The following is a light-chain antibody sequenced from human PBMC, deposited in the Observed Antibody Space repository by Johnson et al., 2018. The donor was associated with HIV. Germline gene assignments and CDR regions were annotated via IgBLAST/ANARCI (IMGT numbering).Light chain of an antibody. CDR3: GTWDNSLTAYV. Sequence: QSVLTQPPSESAAPGQKVTISCSGNTSKIENNYVSWYQQFPERAPKLLIYDNTKRPSGIPDRFSGSKSDASATLAITGLQTGDEADYYCGTWDNSLTAYVFGTWTKVTV. CDR2: DNT. CDR1: TSKIENNY. V-gene: IGLV1-51*01. J-gene: IGLJ1*01.